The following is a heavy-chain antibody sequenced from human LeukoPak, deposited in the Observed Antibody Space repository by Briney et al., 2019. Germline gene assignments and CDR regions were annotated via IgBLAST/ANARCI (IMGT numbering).Heavy chain of an antibody. Sequence: SETLSLTCVVSGDSFSSHYWTWIRQSPGKGLEWIGYISYIGSTNYNPSLKSRVTISIDTSKNQFSLKLRSVTAADTAVSYCARDLVTVTKGFDVWGQGTLVSVSS. CDR1: GDSFSSHY. D-gene: IGHD4-17*01. J-gene: IGHJ3*01. V-gene: IGHV4-59*11. CDR2: ISYIGST. CDR3: ARDLVTVTKGFDV.